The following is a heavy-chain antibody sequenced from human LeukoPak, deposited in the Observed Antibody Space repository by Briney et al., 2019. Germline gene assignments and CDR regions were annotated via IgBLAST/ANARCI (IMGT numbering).Heavy chain of an antibody. V-gene: IGHV3-64*01. J-gene: IGHJ4*02. CDR1: GFTFSSYA. Sequence: GGSLRLSCAASGFTFSSYAMHWVRQAPGKGLEYVSAISSNGGSTYYANSVKGRFTISRDNSKNTLYLQMGSLRAEDMAVYYCARVNHSGYFGYWGQGTLVTVSS. CDR3: ARVNHSGYFGY. D-gene: IGHD1-14*01. CDR2: ISSNGGST.